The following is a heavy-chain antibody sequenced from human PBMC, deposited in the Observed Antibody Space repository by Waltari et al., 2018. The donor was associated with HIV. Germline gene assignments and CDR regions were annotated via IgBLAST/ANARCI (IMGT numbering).Heavy chain of an antibody. CDR1: GDSISDSY. CDR3: ARGRNSYVDY. CDR2: IYSTGAA. V-gene: IGHV4-4*07. J-gene: IGHJ4*02. Sequence: QMQLQESVPGLLKPSGTLSLTCSVSGDSISDSYLSWIRQPAGKEVEWIGRIYSTGAANDNPSLKSRVTMSVDTSKNQVSLTLLSVTAADTAVYYCARGRNSYVDYWGRGNLVTVSS.